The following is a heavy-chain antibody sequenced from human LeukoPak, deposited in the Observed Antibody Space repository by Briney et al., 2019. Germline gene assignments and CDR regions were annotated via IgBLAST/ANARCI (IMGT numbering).Heavy chain of an antibody. D-gene: IGHD3-10*01. CDR1: GGSFSGYY. CDR3: ASNLKTHYYGSGSYLDY. CDR2: INHSGST. V-gene: IGHV4-34*01. J-gene: IGHJ4*02. Sequence: SETLSLTCAVYGGSFSGYYWSWIRQPPVKGLEWIGEINHSGSTNYNPSLKSRVTISVDTSKNQFSLKLSSVTAADTAVYYCASNLKTHYYGSGSYLDYWGQGTLVTVSS.